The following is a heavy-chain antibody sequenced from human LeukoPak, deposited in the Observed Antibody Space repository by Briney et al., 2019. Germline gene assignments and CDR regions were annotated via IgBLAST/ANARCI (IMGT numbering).Heavy chain of an antibody. J-gene: IGHJ5*02. CDR2: ISAYNGNT. CDR3: ARELGCSSTSCYSAWFDP. D-gene: IGHD2-2*02. Sequence: ASVKVSCKASGYTFTSYGISWVRQATGQGLEWMGWISAYNGNTNYAQKLQGRVTMTTDTSTSTAYMELRSLRSDDTAVYYCARELGCSSTSCYSAWFDPWGQGTLVTVSS. V-gene: IGHV1-18*01. CDR1: GYTFTSYG.